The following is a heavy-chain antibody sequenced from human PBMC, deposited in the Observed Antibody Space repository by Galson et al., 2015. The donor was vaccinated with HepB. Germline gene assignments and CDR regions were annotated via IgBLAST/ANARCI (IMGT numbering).Heavy chain of an antibody. J-gene: IGHJ6*02. CDR3: AKGDVWGPAAINYGLHV. CDR2: ISGNGGDT. D-gene: IGHD2-2*02. CDR1: GFSFSSYA. Sequence: SLRLSCAASGFSFSSYAMTWVRQAPGKGLEWVSSISGNGGDTKYGDSVKGRFTIFRDKAKSTLYLQMNSLRAEDMAVYYCAKGDVWGPAAINYGLHVWGQGTTVTVSS. V-gene: IGHV3-23*01.